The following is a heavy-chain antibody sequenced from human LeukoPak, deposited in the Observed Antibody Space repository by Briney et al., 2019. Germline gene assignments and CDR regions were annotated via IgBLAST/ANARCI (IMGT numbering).Heavy chain of an antibody. J-gene: IGHJ4*02. D-gene: IGHD6-13*01. CDR2: ISYDGSNK. CDR3: ARVGSSSSWTYYFDY. V-gene: IGHV3-30*01. CDR1: GFTVSSYA. Sequence: GGSLRLSCAASGFTVSSYAMHWVRQAPGKGLEWVAVISYDGSNKYYADSVKGRFTISRDNSKNTLYLQMNSLRAEDTAVYYCARVGSSSSWTYYFDYWGQGTLVTVSS.